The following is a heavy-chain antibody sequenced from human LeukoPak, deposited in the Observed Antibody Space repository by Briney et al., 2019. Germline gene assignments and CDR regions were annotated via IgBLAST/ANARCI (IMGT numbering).Heavy chain of an antibody. CDR3: AKGIAVAGPPDYFDY. CDR1: GFTFSSYG. D-gene: IGHD6-19*01. J-gene: IGHJ4*02. CDR2: ISGSGGST. V-gene: IGHV3-23*01. Sequence: GRSLRLSCAASGFTFSSYGMSWVRQAPGKGLEWVSAISGSGGSTYYADSVKGRFTISRDNSKNTLYLQMNSLRAEDTAVYYCAKGIAVAGPPDYFDYWGQGTLVTVSS.